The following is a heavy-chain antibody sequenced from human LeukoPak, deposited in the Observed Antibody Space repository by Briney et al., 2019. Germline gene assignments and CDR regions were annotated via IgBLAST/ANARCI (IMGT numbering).Heavy chain of an antibody. Sequence: GGSLRLSCAASGFMFSNYAMSWVRQAPGRGLEWVSAVKTSAGDAYYADSVKGRFTISRDNSKNTLYLQMNSLRAEDTAVYYCAAAGAFLWSGYFLAPLFDYWGQGTLVTVSS. CDR1: GFMFSNYA. D-gene: IGHD3-3*01. J-gene: IGHJ4*02. CDR2: VKTSAGDA. V-gene: IGHV3-23*01. CDR3: AAAGAFLWSGYFLAPLFDY.